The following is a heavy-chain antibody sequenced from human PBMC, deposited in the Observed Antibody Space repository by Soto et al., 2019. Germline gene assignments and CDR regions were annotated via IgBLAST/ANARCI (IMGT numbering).Heavy chain of an antibody. CDR1: GGTFSSYA. V-gene: IGHV1-69*13. CDR2: IIPIFGTA. Sequence: SVKVSCKASGGTFSSYAISWVRQAPGQGLEWMGGIIPIFGTANYAQKFQGRVTITADESTSTAYMELSSLRSEDTAVYYCARVAWDYYDSSGYFDYWGQGTLVTVSS. CDR3: ARVAWDYYDSSGYFDY. J-gene: IGHJ4*02. D-gene: IGHD3-22*01.